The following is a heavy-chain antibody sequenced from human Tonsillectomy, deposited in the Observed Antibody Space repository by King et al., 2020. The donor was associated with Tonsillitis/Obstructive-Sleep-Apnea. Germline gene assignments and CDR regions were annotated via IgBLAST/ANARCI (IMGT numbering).Heavy chain of an antibody. CDR2: ISTAKGNT. V-gene: IGHV1-3*04. CDR1: GYTFTGFA. J-gene: IGHJ4*02. D-gene: IGHD6-13*01. CDR3: VRDEGSTWLFDN. Sequence: QLVQSGAEVKKPGASVKVSCKASGYTFTGFAMHCVRQSPGQRLEWMAWISTAKGNTKCAQKFQGRVTITRDTSASTAYMELSSLTSEDTAVYYCVRDEGSTWLFDNWGQGTLVTVSS.